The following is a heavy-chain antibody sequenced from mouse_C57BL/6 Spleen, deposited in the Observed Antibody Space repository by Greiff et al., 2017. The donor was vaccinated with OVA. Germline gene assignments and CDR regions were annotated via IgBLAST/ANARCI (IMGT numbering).Heavy chain of an antibody. J-gene: IGHJ1*03. Sequence: QVQLKQSGAELVKPGASVKISCKASGYAFSSYWMNWVKQRPGKGLEWIGQIYPGDGDTNYNGKFKGKATLTADKSSSTAYMQLSSLTSEDSAVYFCAREMEYDGYYVKYFDVWGTGTTVTVSS. V-gene: IGHV1-80*01. CDR3: AREMEYDGYYVKYFDV. CDR1: GYAFSSYW. D-gene: IGHD2-3*01. CDR2: IYPGDGDT.